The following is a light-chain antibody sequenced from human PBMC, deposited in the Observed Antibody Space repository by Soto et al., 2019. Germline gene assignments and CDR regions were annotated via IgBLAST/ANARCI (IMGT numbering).Light chain of an antibody. CDR1: SSDVGGYHY. CDR3: SSYTSSSPYV. Sequence: QSALTQPASVSGSPGQSITISCTGTSSDVGGYHYVSWYQQHPGKAPKLMIYDVSNRPSGVSNRFSGSKSGNTASLTISGLQAEDEADYYCSSYTSSSPYVFGTGIKVTVL. J-gene: IGLJ1*01. V-gene: IGLV2-14*01. CDR2: DVS.